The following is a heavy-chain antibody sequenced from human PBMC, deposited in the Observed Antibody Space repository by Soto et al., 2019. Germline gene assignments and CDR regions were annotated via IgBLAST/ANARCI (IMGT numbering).Heavy chain of an antibody. D-gene: IGHD3-10*01. V-gene: IGHV3-23*01. Sequence: GGALRLSCAASGFIFSNYAMTVVRQGQGKGLGWVSASSATGVNAFYADSVKGRFTISRDNSEDTLYLQVKSLRAEESAVYYCAKDSGSFVFWGQGTLVTVSS. CDR2: SSATGVNA. CDR3: AKDSGSFVF. CDR1: GFIFSNYA. J-gene: IGHJ4*02.